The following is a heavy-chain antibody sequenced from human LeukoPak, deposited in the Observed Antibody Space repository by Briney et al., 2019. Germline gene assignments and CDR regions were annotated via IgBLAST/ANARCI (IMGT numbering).Heavy chain of an antibody. CDR1: GYSISSGYY. CDR2: IYHSGTT. D-gene: IGHD3-22*01. V-gene: IGHV4-38-2*01. CDR3: ASGITMIVVAH. J-gene: IGHJ4*02. Sequence: SETLFLTCAVSGYSISSGYYWGWIRQPPGKGLEWIGYIYHSGTTYYNPSLKSRVTMSVDTSKNQFSLKLSSVTAADTAVYYCASGITMIVVAHWGQGILVTVSS.